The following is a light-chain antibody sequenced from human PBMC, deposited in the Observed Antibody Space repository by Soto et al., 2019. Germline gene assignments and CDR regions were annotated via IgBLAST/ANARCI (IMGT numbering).Light chain of an antibody. CDR3: QQHGSSPWT. J-gene: IGKJ1*01. Sequence: IVLMQSPDTLSLSPGERATLSCRASRSLSSDYLAWYQQKPGQAPRLLFYHASRRATGTPDRFSVSGSGTDFTLTISRLEPEDFAVYFCQQHGSSPWTFGQGTKVDIK. CDR2: HAS. V-gene: IGKV3-20*01. CDR1: RSLSSDY.